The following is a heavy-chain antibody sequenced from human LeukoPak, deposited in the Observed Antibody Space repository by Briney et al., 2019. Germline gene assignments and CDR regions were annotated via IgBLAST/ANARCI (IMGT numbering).Heavy chain of an antibody. Sequence: TGGSLRLSCAASGFTFSSYGMHWVRQAPGKGLEWVAVISYDGSNKYYADSVKGRFTISRDNSKNTLYLQMNSLRAEDTAVYYCAKDMEVVVAADHFDYWGQGTLVTVSS. D-gene: IGHD2-15*01. V-gene: IGHV3-30*18. CDR1: GFTFSSYG. CDR3: AKDMEVVVAADHFDY. CDR2: ISYDGSNK. J-gene: IGHJ4*02.